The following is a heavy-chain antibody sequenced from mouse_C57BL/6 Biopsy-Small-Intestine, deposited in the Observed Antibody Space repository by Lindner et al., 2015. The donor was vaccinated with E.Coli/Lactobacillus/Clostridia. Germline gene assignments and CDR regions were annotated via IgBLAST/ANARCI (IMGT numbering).Heavy chain of an antibody. CDR2: INPKTGGT. Sequence: SVKVSCKSSGYTFTDHFIHWVRQAPEEGLEWVGWINPKTGGTNYAQKFHGRVSMTRDTSITTAYMELSSLRSDDTAVFLCARDKMGHYYGSGNSYHNYAMDVWGQGTTVIVSS. D-gene: IGHD1-1*02. V-gene: IGHV1-84*02. J-gene: IGHJ4*01. CDR1: GYTFTDHF. CDR3: ARDKMGHYYGSGNSYHNYAMDV.